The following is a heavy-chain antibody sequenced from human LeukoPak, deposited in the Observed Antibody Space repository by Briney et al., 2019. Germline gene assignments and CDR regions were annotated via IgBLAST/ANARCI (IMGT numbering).Heavy chain of an antibody. CDR2: IKQDGSEK. V-gene: IGHV3-7*04. J-gene: IGHJ3*02. D-gene: IGHD2-21*01. CDR1: GFTFSSYW. CDR3: ARVHIVVVIAIIDAFDI. Sequence: GGSLRLSCAASGFTFSSYWMSWVRQAPGKGLEWVANIKQDGSEKYYVDSVKGRFTISRDNAKNSLYLQMNSLRAEDTAVYYCARVHIVVVIAIIDAFDIWGQGTMVTVSS.